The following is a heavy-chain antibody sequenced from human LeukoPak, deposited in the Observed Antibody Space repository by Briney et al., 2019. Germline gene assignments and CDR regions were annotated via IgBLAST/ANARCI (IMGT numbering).Heavy chain of an antibody. V-gene: IGHV1-8*01. CDR3: ARHYSSSYGFDY. CDR1: GYTFTSYD. J-gene: IGHJ4*02. Sequence: ASVKVSCKASGYTFTSYDINWVRQATGQGLEWMGWMNPNSGNTGYAQKFQGRVTMTRNTFISTAYMELSSLRSEDTAVYYCARHYSSSYGFDYWGQGTLVTVSS. CDR2: MNPNSGNT. D-gene: IGHD6-13*01.